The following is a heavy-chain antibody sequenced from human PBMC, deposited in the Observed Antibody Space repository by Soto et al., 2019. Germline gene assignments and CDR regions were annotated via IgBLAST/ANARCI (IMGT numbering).Heavy chain of an antibody. Sequence: EVQLLESGGGLVQPGGSLRLSCSASGFSFSSYAMSWVRQAPGKGLEWVTSISGSGDNTYYADSVKGRFTISRDNSKNTLYLQINSLRAEDTAVYYCAKSVGGVIANGAFWGQGTLVTVSA. D-gene: IGHD3-16*02. CDR1: GFSFSSYA. V-gene: IGHV3-23*01. J-gene: IGHJ4*02. CDR3: AKSVGGVIANGAF. CDR2: ISGSGDNT.